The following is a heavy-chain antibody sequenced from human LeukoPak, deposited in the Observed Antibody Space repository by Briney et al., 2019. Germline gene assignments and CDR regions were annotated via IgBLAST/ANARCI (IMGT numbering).Heavy chain of an antibody. J-gene: IGHJ2*01. CDR1: GFTFTSHD. CDR3: ARANLGVEDWYLDL. D-gene: IGHD2-2*01. V-gene: IGHV3-13*01. Sequence: GGSLRLSCAAVGFTFTSHDMHWVRQPPGKGLEWVSGIGIAGETFYAGSVEGRFTISRENGKNSLDLQMNSLRVGDTAVYYCARANLGVEDWYLDLWGRGTLVTVSS. CDR2: IGIAGET.